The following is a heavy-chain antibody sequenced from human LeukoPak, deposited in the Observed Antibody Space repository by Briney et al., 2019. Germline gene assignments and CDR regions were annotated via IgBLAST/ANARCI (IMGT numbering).Heavy chain of an antibody. V-gene: IGHV3-21*01. D-gene: IGHD3-10*01. CDR2: ISNIGNHI. Sequence: GGSLRLSCAASGFTFTTYWMSWVRQAPGKGLEWVSSISNIGNHIYYADSLKARFTISRDNAKSSLSLQMNRLRAEDTAVYYCARGRYYGSGIYAYFDSWGQGTLVTVSS. CDR3: ARGRYYGSGIYAYFDS. CDR1: GFTFTTYW. J-gene: IGHJ4*02.